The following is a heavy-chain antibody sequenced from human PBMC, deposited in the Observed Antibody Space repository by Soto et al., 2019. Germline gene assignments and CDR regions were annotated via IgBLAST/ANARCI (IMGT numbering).Heavy chain of an antibody. V-gene: IGHV3-13*01. J-gene: IGHJ3*02. D-gene: IGHD7-27*01. CDR2: IGTAGDT. CDR3: ARSLTGDAFDI. CDR1: GFTFSSYD. Sequence: GGSLRLSCAASGFTFSSYDMHWVRQATGKGLEWVSAIGTAGDTYYPGSVKGRFTISRENAKNSLYLQMNSLRAGDTAVYYCARSLTGDAFDIWGQGTMVTVSS.